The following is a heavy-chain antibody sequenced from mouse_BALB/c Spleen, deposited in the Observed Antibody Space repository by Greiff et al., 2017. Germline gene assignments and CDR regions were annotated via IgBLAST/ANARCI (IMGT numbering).Heavy chain of an antibody. CDR3: ARPSYDGTRFAY. CDR1: GYTFTDYN. J-gene: IGHJ3*01. Sequence: VQLQQFGAELVKPGASVTISCKASGYTFTDYNMDWVKQSHGKSLEWIGDITPNSDSTSYNQKFKGKATLTVDKSSSTAYMELRSLTSEDTAVYYCARPSYDGTRFAYWGQGTLVTVSA. CDR2: ITPNSDST. D-gene: IGHD2-14*01. V-gene: IGHV1-18*01.